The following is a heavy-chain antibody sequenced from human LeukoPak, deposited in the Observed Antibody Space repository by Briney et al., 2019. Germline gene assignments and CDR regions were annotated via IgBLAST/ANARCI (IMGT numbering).Heavy chain of an antibody. D-gene: IGHD3-10*01. CDR3: ARGAMVRGVTYYYYMDV. J-gene: IGHJ6*03. V-gene: IGHV4-34*01. Sequence: KPSEALSLTCAVYGGSFSTYYWSWIRQSPGKGLEWLGEINRSGSANYNPFLKSRVTISVDTSKNQFSLKLSPVTAADTAVYYCARGAMVRGVTYYYYMDVWGKGTTVTVSS. CDR1: GGSFSTYY. CDR2: INRSGSA.